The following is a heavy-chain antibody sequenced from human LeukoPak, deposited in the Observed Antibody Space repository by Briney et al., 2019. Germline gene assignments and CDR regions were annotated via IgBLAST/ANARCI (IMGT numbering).Heavy chain of an antibody. J-gene: IGHJ6*03. CDR2: INHSGST. V-gene: IGHV4-34*01. CDR1: GGSFSGYY. D-gene: IGHD3-22*01. Sequence: SETLSLTCAVYGGSFSGYYWSWIRQPPGKGLEWIGEINHSGSTNYNPSLKSRVTISVDTSKNQFSLKLSSVTAADTAVYYCARHDDSSGYYHYYYYMDVWGKGTTVTISS. CDR3: ARHDDSSGYYHYYYYMDV.